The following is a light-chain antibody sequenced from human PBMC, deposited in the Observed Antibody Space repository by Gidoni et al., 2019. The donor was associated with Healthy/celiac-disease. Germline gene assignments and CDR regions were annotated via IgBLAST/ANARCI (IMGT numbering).Light chain of an antibody. Sequence: DIQMTQSPSSLSASVGDRVTITCRASQSISSYLNWYQQKPGKAPKLLIYAASSLQSGVQSRFSGSGSGTDFTLTISSLQPEDFATYYCQQSYSTRYTFGQXTKLEIK. CDR1: QSISSY. CDR3: QQSYSTRYT. J-gene: IGKJ2*01. CDR2: AAS. V-gene: IGKV1-39*01.